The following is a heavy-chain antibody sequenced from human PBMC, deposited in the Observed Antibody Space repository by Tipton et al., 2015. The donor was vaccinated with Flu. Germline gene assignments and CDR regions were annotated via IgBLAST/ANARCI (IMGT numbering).Heavy chain of an antibody. CDR3: AKDGNHCSGGNCYLPDY. Sequence: SLRLSCTASGFIFSGYGMHWVRQVPDKGLEWVALISYDGNEKAYADSVKGRFTISRDNSKNTLYLEMNNFRSEDTAVYYCAKDGNHCSGGNCYLPDYWGQGTLVTVSS. CDR1: GFIFSGYG. V-gene: IGHV3-30*18. J-gene: IGHJ4*02. CDR2: ISYDGNEK. D-gene: IGHD2-15*01.